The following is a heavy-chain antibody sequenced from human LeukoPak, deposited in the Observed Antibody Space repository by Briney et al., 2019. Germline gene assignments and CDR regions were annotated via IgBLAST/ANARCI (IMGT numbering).Heavy chain of an antibody. J-gene: IGHJ4*02. Sequence: GASVKVSCKASGGTFSSYAISWVRQAPGQGLEWMGGVIPIFGTANYAQKFQGRVTITADESTSTAYMELSSLRSEDTAVYYCARRVATTSRDLGGYFDYWGQGTLVTVSS. CDR3: ARRVATTSRDLGGYFDY. CDR2: VIPIFGTA. V-gene: IGHV1-69*13. D-gene: IGHD5-12*01. CDR1: GGTFSSYA.